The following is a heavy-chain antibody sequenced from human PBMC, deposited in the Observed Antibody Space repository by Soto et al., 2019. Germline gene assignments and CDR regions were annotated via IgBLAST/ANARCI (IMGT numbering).Heavy chain of an antibody. CDR1: GFTFSRFE. CDR2: ISRSGSTA. Sequence: PGGSLRLSCAASGFTFSRFELHWVRQAPGKGLEWISYISRSGSTAYYASSVEGRFTISRDNANNSVYLQMDSRRAEDTALYYCTRAAWFPYLSFYWGQGALVTVSS. CDR3: TRAAWFPYLSFY. D-gene: IGHD3-10*01. J-gene: IGHJ4*02. V-gene: IGHV3-48*03.